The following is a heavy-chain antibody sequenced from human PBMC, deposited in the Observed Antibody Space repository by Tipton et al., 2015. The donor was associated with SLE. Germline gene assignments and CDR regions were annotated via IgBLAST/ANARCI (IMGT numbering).Heavy chain of an antibody. CDR2: ISGSGGST. V-gene: IGHV3-23*01. CDR3: AKGRPMVRGVIITDYYYYYGMDV. D-gene: IGHD3-10*01. J-gene: IGHJ6*02. CDR1: GFTFSSYA. Sequence: GSLRLSCAASGFTFSSYAMGWVRQAPGKGLEWVSAISGSGGSTYYADSVKGRFTISRDNSKNTLYLQMNSLRAEDTAVYYCAKGRPMVRGVIITDYYYYYGMDVWGQGTTVTVSS.